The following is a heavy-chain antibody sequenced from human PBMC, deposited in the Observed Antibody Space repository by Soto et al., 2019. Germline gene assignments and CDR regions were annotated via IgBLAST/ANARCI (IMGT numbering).Heavy chain of an antibody. D-gene: IGHD4-17*01. Sequence: SETLSLTCTVSGGSISSGDYYWSWIRQPPGKGLEWIGYIYYSGSTYYNPSLKSRVTISVDTSKNQFSLKLSSVTAADTAVYYCASSSYDYGGNPDYWGQGTLVTVSS. V-gene: IGHV4-30-4*01. J-gene: IGHJ4*02. CDR1: GGSISSGDYY. CDR2: IYYSGST. CDR3: ASSSYDYGGNPDY.